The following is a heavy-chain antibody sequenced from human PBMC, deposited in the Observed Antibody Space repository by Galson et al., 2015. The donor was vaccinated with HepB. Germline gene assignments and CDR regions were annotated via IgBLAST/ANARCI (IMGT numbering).Heavy chain of an antibody. V-gene: IGHV1-24*01. CDR2: FDPGEGEI. Sequence: SVKVSCKVSGDTLSELSMHWVRLAPGKGLEWMGGFDPGEGEIVYAPKFQGRVIMTEDTSTDTAYMEIKSLRSEDMGLYYCATSGLRYFDWLAYWGQGTLVTVSS. D-gene: IGHD3-9*01. J-gene: IGHJ4*02. CDR3: ATSGLRYFDWLAY. CDR1: GDTLSELS.